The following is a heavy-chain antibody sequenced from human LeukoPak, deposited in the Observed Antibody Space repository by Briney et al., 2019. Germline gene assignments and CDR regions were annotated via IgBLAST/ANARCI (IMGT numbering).Heavy chain of an antibody. CDR2: IYYSGST. CDR3: ARDRSSGWYYYYYGMDV. J-gene: IGHJ6*02. Sequence: PSETLSLTCTVSGGSVSSGSYFWSWIRQPPGKGLEWIGYIYYSGSTNYNPSLKSRVTISVDTSKNQFSLKLSSVAAADTAVYYCARDRSSGWYYYYYGMDVWGQGTTVTVSS. D-gene: IGHD6-19*01. CDR1: GGSVSSGSYF. V-gene: IGHV4-61*01.